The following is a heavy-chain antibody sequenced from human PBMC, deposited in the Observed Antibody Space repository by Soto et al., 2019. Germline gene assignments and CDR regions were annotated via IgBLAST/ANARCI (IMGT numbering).Heavy chain of an antibody. CDR3: AKLGSSCSGGSCFRGIYYFDY. CDR2: ISGSGGST. D-gene: IGHD2-15*01. Sequence: EVQLLESGGGLVQPAGSLRLSCAASGFTFSSYAMSWVRQAPGKGLEWVSAISGSGGSTYYADSVKGRFTISRDNSENTLYLQMNSLRAEDTAVYYCAKLGSSCSGGSCFRGIYYFDYWGQGTLVTVSS. J-gene: IGHJ4*02. CDR1: GFTFSSYA. V-gene: IGHV3-23*01.